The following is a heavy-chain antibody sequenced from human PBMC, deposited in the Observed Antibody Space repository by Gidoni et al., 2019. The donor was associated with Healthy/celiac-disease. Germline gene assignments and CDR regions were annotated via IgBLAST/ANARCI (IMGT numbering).Heavy chain of an antibody. J-gene: IGHJ6*02. CDR3: AKDRGADYYYGMDV. V-gene: IGHV3-9*01. CDR2: ISWNSGSI. CDR1: GFTFDDYA. Sequence: PGRSLRLSCAASGFTFDDYAMHWVRQAPGKGLEWVSGISWNSGSIGYADSVKGRFTISRDNAKNSLYLQMNSLRAEDTALYYCAKDRGADYYYGMDVWGQGTTVTVSS.